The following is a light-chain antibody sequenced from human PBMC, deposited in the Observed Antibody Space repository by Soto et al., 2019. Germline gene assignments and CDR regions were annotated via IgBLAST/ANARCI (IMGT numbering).Light chain of an antibody. J-gene: IGKJ4*01. V-gene: IGKV3-20*01. Sequence: EMVMTKFPATVSVSTGEGATLSCMASQSVSSSYLAWYPQKPGQAPRLLIFGASSRATGIPDRFSGSGSGTDFTLTISRLEPEDFAVYYCQHYGNSLTFGGGTKVDIK. CDR2: GAS. CDR3: QHYGNSLT. CDR1: QSVSSSY.